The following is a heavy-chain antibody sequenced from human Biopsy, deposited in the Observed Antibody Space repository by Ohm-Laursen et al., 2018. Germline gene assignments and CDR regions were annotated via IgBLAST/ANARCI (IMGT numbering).Heavy chain of an antibody. V-gene: IGHV4-59*01. Sequence: SETLSLTCIVSGGSIISYYWTWIRQPPGKGLEWIGHVYNGGITNYNPSLKSRVTISKDTSKNQFSLQVNSVTAAGTAVYYCARTPRDSFWSGSYKRGLWFDPWGQRTLVIVSS. D-gene: IGHD3-3*01. CDR1: GGSIISYY. CDR3: ARTPRDSFWSGSYKRGLWFDP. CDR2: VYNGGIT. J-gene: IGHJ5*02.